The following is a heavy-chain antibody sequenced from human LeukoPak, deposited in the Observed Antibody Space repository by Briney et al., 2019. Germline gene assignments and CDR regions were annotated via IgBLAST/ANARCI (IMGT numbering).Heavy chain of an antibody. Sequence: SETLSLTCTVSGGSLSSSSYYWGWIRQPPGKGLEWVGSIYYSGSTYYKPSLKSRVTISVDTSKSQFSLKLSSVTAEDTAVYSCERHGKIPYDFWSGYWVYFDYWGQGTLVTVSS. D-gene: IGHD3-3*01. V-gene: IGHV4-39*01. J-gene: IGHJ4*02. CDR2: IYYSGST. CDR3: ERHGKIPYDFWSGYWVYFDY. CDR1: GGSLSSSSYY.